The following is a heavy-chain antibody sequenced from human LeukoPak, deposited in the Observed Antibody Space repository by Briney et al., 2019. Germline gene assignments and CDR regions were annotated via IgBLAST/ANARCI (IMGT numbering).Heavy chain of an antibody. CDR3: AKATLGSCSGARCYPFDY. V-gene: IGHV3-23*01. CDR1: GFTFSTYA. J-gene: IGHJ4*02. D-gene: IGHD2-15*01. Sequence: GGSLRLSCAASGFTFSTYAINWVRQAPGKGLEWVSAITGSGGSTYIPDSVKGRLTISRDNSKNTLYLQMNSLRAEDTAVYYCAKATLGSCSGARCYPFDYWGQGTLVTVSS. CDR2: ITGSGGST.